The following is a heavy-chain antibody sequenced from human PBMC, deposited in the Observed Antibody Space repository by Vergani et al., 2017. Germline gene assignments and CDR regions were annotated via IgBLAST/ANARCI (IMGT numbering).Heavy chain of an antibody. CDR3: TTAWGLYYLHGEYFQY. CDR2: ISSGGGDI. D-gene: IGHD3-10*01. Sequence: EVQLLESGGGLVQPGGSRRLSCAGAGFTFDTYTMAYVRQAPGKGVEWVATISSGGGDIFYADSVKGRFTISRDTSKNTLFLQMNSLKDEDTAVYYCTTAWGLYYLHGEYFQYWGRGTLVSVSS. V-gene: IGHV3-23*01. CDR1: GFTFDTYT. J-gene: IGHJ1*01.